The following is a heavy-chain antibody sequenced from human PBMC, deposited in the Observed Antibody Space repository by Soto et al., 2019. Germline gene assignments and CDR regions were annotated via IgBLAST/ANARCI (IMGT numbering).Heavy chain of an antibody. J-gene: IGHJ5*02. Sequence: HPGGSLRLSCAASGFTFSSYWMSWVRQAPGKGLEWVANIKQDGSEEYYVDSVKGRFTISRDNAKNSLYLQMNSLRAEDTAVYYCARSIAARLNWFDPWGQGTLVTVSS. V-gene: IGHV3-7*01. CDR2: IKQDGSEE. CDR3: ARSIAARLNWFDP. D-gene: IGHD6-6*01. CDR1: GFTFSSYW.